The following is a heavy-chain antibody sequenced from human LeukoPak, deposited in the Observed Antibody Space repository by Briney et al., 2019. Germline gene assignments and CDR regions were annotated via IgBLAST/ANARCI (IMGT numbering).Heavy chain of an antibody. CDR3: ARDRDYYDSSGYPDY. CDR2: ISSSSSYI. Sequence: GGSMRLSCAASGFIFSSYSMNWVRRAPGKGLEWVSSISSSSSYIYYADSVKGRFTISRDNAKNSLYLQMNSLRAEDTAVYYCARDRDYYDSSGYPDYWGQGTLVTVSS. V-gene: IGHV3-21*01. J-gene: IGHJ4*02. D-gene: IGHD3-22*01. CDR1: GFIFSSYS.